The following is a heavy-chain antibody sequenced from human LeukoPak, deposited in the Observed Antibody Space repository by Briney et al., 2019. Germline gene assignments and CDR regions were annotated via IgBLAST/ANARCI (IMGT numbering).Heavy chain of an antibody. Sequence: PGRSLRLSCAASGFTFDDYAMHWVRQAPGKGLEWVSGISWNSGSIGYADSVKGRFTISRDNAKNSLYLQMNSLRAEDTALYYCAKGRAFSGYDYGGFDYWGQGTLVTVSS. CDR1: GFTFDDYA. D-gene: IGHD5-12*01. J-gene: IGHJ4*02. CDR2: ISWNSGSI. V-gene: IGHV3-9*01. CDR3: AKGRAFSGYDYGGFDY.